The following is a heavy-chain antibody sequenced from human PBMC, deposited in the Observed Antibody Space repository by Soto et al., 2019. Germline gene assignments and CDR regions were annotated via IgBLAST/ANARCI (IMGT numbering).Heavy chain of an antibody. CDR1: GFTFSSYW. CDR2: IKQDGSEE. CDR3: AREIAARL. V-gene: IGHV3-7*01. D-gene: IGHD6-6*01. Sequence: PGGSLRLSCAASGFTFSSYWMSWFRQAPGKGLEWVANIKQDGSEENYVDSVKGRFTISRDNAKNALYLQMYSLIVEDTAVYYCAREIAARLWGKGTTVTVSS. J-gene: IGHJ6*04.